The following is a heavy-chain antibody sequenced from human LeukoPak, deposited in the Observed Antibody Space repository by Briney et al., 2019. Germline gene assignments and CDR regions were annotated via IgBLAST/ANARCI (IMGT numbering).Heavy chain of an antibody. CDR3: ARAALVNRNQYYFDY. V-gene: IGHV1-69*05. D-gene: IGHD1-14*01. CDR2: IIPIFGTR. CDR1: GGTFRSYA. J-gene: IGHJ4*02. Sequence: SVKVSCKASGGTFRSYAISWVRQAPGQGLEWMGRIIPIFGTRNYAQKFQGGVTIITDESTSTAYMELSTLRSEDTAVYYCARAALVNRNQYYFDYWGQGTLVTVSS.